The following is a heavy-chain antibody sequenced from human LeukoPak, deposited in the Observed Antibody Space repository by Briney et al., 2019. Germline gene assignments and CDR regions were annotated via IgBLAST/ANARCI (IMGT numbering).Heavy chain of an antibody. V-gene: IGHV3-74*01. Sequence: GGSLRLSCAASGFTFSSYWMHWVRHAPGKGLVWVSRINSDGSSTSYADSVKGRFTISRDNAKNTLYLQMNSLRAEDTAVYYCACFPLGAAFDYWGQGTLVTVSS. J-gene: IGHJ4*02. CDR2: INSDGSST. D-gene: IGHD1-26*01. CDR1: GFTFSSYW. CDR3: ACFPLGAAFDY.